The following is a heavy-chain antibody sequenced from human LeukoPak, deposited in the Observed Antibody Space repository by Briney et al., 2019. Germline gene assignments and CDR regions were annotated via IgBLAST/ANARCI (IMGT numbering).Heavy chain of an antibody. CDR1: GFTFSSYE. V-gene: IGHV3-48*03. J-gene: IGHJ4*02. Sequence: GGSLRLSCAASGFTFSSYEMNWVRQAPGKGLEWVSYISSSGSTIYYADSVKGRFTISRDNSKNTLYLQMNSLRAEDTAVYYCARRSGIAVAGAFDYWGQGTLVTVSS. CDR2: ISSSGSTI. D-gene: IGHD6-19*01. CDR3: ARRSGIAVAGAFDY.